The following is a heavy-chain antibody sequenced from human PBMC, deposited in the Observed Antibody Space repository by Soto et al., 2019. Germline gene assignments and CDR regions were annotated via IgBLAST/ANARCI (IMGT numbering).Heavy chain of an antibody. Sequence: PSETLSLTCTVSGGSISSYYWSWIRQPPGKGLEWIGYIYYSGSTNYNPSLKSRVTISVDTSKNQFSLKLSSVTAADTAVYYCARHLGCSGGSCYGTEALDPWGQGTLVTVPQ. V-gene: IGHV4-59*08. J-gene: IGHJ5*02. D-gene: IGHD2-15*01. CDR2: IYYSGST. CDR3: ARHLGCSGGSCYGTEALDP. CDR1: GGSISSYY.